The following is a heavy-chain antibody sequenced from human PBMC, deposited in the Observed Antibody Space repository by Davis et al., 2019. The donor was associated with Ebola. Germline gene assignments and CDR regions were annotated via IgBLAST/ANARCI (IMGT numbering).Heavy chain of an antibody. Sequence: GESLKISCAASGFTFSSYSMNWVRQAPGKGLECVSSISSSSSYIYYADSVKGRFTISRDNAKNSLYLQMNSLRDEDTAVYYCAPKMVTWGQGTLVTVSS. J-gene: IGHJ5*02. D-gene: IGHD2-8*01. V-gene: IGHV3-21*01. CDR2: ISSSSSYI. CDR1: GFTFSSYS. CDR3: APKMVT.